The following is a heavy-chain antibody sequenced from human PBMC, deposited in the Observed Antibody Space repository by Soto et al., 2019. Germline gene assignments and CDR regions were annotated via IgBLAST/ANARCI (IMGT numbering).Heavy chain of an antibody. J-gene: IGHJ4*02. CDR3: SHIVVAGLGYYFDY. D-gene: IGHD6-19*01. CDR1: GFSLSTTRVA. Sequence: QITLKESGPTLVKPTQTLTLTCTFSGFSLSTTRVAVGWIRQPPGKALEWLALIYCDDDKRYSPFLKSRLTSTKDTSKNKVVLTMTNMDPVDTATYYCSHIVVAGLGYYFDYWGQGTLVTVSS. V-gene: IGHV2-5*02. CDR2: IYCDDDK.